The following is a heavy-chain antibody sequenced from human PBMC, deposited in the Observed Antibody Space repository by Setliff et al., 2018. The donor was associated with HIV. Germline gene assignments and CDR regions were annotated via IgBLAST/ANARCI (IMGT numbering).Heavy chain of an antibody. V-gene: IGHV4-38-2*02. CDR1: GYFINIGHY. J-gene: IGHJ4*02. CDR3: ARGGGVVVVAASY. D-gene: IGHD2-15*01. Sequence: ETLSLTCRVSGYFINIGHYCGWLRQSPGKGLEWIGTIYHSGGTYYNPSLKSRVTISVDTSNNQFSLRMNSVTAADTAVYYCARGGGVVVVAASYWGQGTLVTVSS. CDR2: IYHSGGT.